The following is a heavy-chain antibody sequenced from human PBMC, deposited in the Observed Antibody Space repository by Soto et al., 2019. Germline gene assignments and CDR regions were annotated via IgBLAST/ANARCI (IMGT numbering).Heavy chain of an antibody. D-gene: IGHD3-22*01. J-gene: IGHJ4*02. V-gene: IGHV3-23*01. Sequence: GRLIRQSRAASGFTLTRYATSWDRQAPGKGLEWVSAISGSGGSTYYADSVKGRFTISRDNSKNTLYLQMNSLRAEDTAVYYCAKGDYYDSSGYDYWGQGNLVTVSS. CDR2: ISGSGGST. CDR3: AKGDYYDSSGYDY. CDR1: GFTLTRYA.